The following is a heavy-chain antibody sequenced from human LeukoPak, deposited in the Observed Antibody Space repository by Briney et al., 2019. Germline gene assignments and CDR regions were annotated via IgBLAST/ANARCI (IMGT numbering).Heavy chain of an antibody. D-gene: IGHD2-2*01. CDR2: IGSSGGST. V-gene: IGHV3-23*01. CDR3: AKGGKTIMCPTSCYDY. J-gene: IGHJ4*02. CDR1: GFTFNNYP. Sequence: PGGSLRLSCAASGFTFNNYPMSWVRQAPGKGLEWVSVIGSSGGSTHYADSVKGRFTISRDNSRNTLSLQMNSLRAEDTAVYYCAKGGKTIMCPTSCYDYWGQGTLVTVSS.